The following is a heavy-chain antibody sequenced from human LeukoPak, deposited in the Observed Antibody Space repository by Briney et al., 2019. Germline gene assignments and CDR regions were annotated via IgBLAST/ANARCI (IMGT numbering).Heavy chain of an antibody. V-gene: IGHV3-7*03. CDR3: ARTVVPDF. CDR2: IKQDGSEK. Sequence: GGSLRLSCAASGLTFSSYWMSWVRQAPGKGLEWVANIKQDGSEKYYVDSVKGRFTISRDNAKNSLYLQMNSLRAEDTAVYYCARTVVPDFWGRGTLVTVSS. D-gene: IGHD2-21*02. CDR1: GLTFSSYW. J-gene: IGHJ2*01.